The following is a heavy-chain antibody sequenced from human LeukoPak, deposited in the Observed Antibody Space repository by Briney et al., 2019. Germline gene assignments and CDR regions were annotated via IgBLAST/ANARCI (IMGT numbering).Heavy chain of an antibody. D-gene: IGHD3-22*01. CDR3: ARVDHDYYEGGFAFDI. J-gene: IGHJ3*02. CDR1: GFTVSSNS. V-gene: IGHV3-53*01. CDR2: IYSDNT. Sequence: GGSLRLSCTVSGFTVSSNSMSWVRQAPGKGLEWVSFIYSDNTHYSDSVKGRFTISRDNSKNTLYLQMNSLRAEDTAVYYCARVDHDYYEGGFAFDIWGQGTMVTVSS.